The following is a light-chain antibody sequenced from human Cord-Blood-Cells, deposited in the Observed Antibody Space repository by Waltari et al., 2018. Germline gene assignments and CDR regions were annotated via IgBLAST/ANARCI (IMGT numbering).Light chain of an antibody. V-gene: IGKV1-39*01. CDR2: AAS. Sequence: DRVTITCRASQSISSYLNWYQQKPGKAPKLLIYAASSLQSGVPSRFSGSGSGTDFTLTISSRQPEDFATYYCQQSYSTPFTFGPGTKVDIK. J-gene: IGKJ3*01. CDR1: QSISSY. CDR3: QQSYSTPFT.